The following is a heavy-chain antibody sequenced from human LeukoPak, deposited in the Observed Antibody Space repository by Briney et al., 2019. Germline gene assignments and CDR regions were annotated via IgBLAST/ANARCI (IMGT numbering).Heavy chain of an antibody. CDR1: GGSISSGGYY. J-gene: IGHJ2*01. V-gene: IGHV4-61*08. CDR2: IYYSGST. Sequence: SQTLSFTCTVSGGSISSGGYYWSWIRQPPGKGLEWIGYIYYSGSTNYNPSLKSRVTISVDTSKNQFSLKLSSVTAADTAVYYCARIIAFGWLVSAWYFDLWGRGTLVTVSS. D-gene: IGHD5-24*01. CDR3: ARIIAFGWLVSAWYFDL.